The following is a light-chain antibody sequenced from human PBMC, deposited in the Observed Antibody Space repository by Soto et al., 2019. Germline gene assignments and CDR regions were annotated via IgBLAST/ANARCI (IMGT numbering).Light chain of an antibody. Sequence: QSVLTQPASVSGSPGQSITMSCTGTSSDIGGYNYVSWYQQHPGKAPKLMIYEVSNRPSGVSNRFSGSKSGNTASLTISGLQAEDEADYYCSSYTSSSTLPYVFGTGTKVTVL. CDR2: EVS. V-gene: IGLV2-14*01. CDR3: SSYTSSSTLPYV. CDR1: SSDIGGYNY. J-gene: IGLJ1*01.